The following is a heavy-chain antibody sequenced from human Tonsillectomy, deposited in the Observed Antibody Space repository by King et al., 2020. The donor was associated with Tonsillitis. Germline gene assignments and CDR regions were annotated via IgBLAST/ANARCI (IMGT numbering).Heavy chain of an antibody. D-gene: IGHD1-14*01. Sequence: TLKESGPTLVKPTQTLTLTCTFSGFSLTTSGVGVGWVRQPPGKALEWLALIYWDDDERYSPSLKSRLTITKDTSKNQVVLTMTKMDPVDTATYYCAHIAIDRAHDCWGQGTLVTVSS. CDR1: GFSLTTSGVG. CDR3: AHIAIDRAHDC. J-gene: IGHJ4*02. V-gene: IGHV2-5*02. CDR2: IYWDDDE.